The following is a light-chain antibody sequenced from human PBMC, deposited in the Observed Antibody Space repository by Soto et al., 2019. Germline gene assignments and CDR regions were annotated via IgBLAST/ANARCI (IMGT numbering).Light chain of an antibody. V-gene: IGLV1-40*01. CDR1: SSNIGAGYD. J-gene: IGLJ2*01. CDR3: QSYDSSLRSVV. Sequence: QSVLTQPPSVSGAPGQTVTFSCTGSSSNIGAGYDVNWYRQLPGTAPNLLIFDNIKRPSGVPDRFSGSKSGTSASLAITGLQAEDEADYYCQSYDSSLRSVVIGGGTKLTVL. CDR2: DNI.